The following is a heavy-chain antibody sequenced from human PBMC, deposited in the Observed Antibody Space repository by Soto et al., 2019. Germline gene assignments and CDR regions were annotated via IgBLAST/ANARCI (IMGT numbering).Heavy chain of an antibody. CDR1: GGSISSGGYY. D-gene: IGHD2-21*02. J-gene: IGHJ4*02. V-gene: IGHV4-31*03. CDR3: ARVAPPYCGGDCYIDY. Sequence: QVQLQESGPGLVKPSQTLSLTCTVSGGSISSGGYYWSWIRQHPGKGLEWIGYIYYSGSSYYNPSLNLRVTISVDTSKNHFSLELRSVSAADTAVYYCARVAPPYCGGDCYIDYWGQGTLVTVSS. CDR2: IYYSGSS.